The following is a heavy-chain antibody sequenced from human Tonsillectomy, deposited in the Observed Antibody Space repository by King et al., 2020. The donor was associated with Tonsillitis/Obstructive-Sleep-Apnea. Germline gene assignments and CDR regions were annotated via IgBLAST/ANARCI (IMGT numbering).Heavy chain of an antibody. Sequence: TLKESGPVLVKPTDTLTLTCTVSGFSLSNARMGVSWIRQPPGKALEWLAHIFSNDEKSYSTSLKSRVTVSKDTSKSQVVLTMTNMDPVDTATYYCARIQLGAARLGYHYYMDVWGKGTTVTVSS. CDR3: ARIQLGAARLGYHYYMDV. CDR1: GFSLSNARMG. CDR2: IFSNDEK. V-gene: IGHV2-26*01. J-gene: IGHJ6*03. D-gene: IGHD6-6*01.